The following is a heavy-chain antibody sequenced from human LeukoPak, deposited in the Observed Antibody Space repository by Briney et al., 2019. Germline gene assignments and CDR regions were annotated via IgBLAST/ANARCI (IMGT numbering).Heavy chain of an antibody. D-gene: IGHD3-16*01. Sequence: GGSLRLSCAASGFSFSSYWMHWVRQAPGKGLEWVASINHNGNVNYYVDSVKGRFTISRDNAKNSLYLQMSNLRAEDTAVYSCARGGGLDVWGQGATVTVSS. V-gene: IGHV3-7*03. CDR3: ARGGGLDV. CDR1: GFSFSSYW. CDR2: INHNGNVN. J-gene: IGHJ6*02.